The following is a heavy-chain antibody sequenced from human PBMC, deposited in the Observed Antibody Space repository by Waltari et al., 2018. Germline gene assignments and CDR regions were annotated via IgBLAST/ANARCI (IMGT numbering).Heavy chain of an antibody. CDR3: ARMDTAMVLSSGMDV. J-gene: IGHJ6*02. V-gene: IGHV4-34*01. Sequence: QVQLQQWGAGLFKPSETLSPTCAVYGGSFSGYYWSWLRRPPGKGPEWIGEINHSGSTNYNPSLKSRVTISVDTSKNQFSLKLSSVTAADTAVYYCARMDTAMVLSSGMDVWGQGTTVTVSS. D-gene: IGHD5-18*01. CDR2: INHSGST. CDR1: GGSFSGYY.